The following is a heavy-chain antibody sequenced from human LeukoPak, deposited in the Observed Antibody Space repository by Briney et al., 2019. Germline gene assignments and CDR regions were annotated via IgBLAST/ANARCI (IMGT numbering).Heavy chain of an antibody. D-gene: IGHD2-8*01. CDR2: VSSSSSYI. V-gene: IGHV3-21*01. CDR3: ARDSPNIINWFDP. J-gene: IGHJ5*02. Sequence: PGGSLRLSCAASGFTVSSNYMSWVRQAPGKGLEWVSSVSSSSSYIYYADSVKGRFTISRDNAKNSLYLQMNSLRAEDTAVYYCARDSPNIINWFDPWGQGTLVTVSS. CDR1: GFTVSSNY.